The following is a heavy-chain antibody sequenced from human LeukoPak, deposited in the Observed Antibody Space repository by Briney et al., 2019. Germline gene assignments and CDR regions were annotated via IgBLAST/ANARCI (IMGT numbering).Heavy chain of an antibody. Sequence: GGSLRLSCAASGFTLSSYAMSWVRQAPGKGLEWVSPICGSGGSTYYADSVKGRFTISRDHSKNTLYLQMNSLRAEDTVVYYCAKLRPLWCGVPYYFDYWGQGTLVTVSS. CDR3: AKLRPLWCGVPYYFDY. CDR1: GFTLSSYA. D-gene: IGHD3-10*01. CDR2: ICGSGGST. V-gene: IGHV3-23*01. J-gene: IGHJ4*02.